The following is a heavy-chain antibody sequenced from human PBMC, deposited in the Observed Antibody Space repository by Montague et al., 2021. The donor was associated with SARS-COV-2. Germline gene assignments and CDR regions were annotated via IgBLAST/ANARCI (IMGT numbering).Heavy chain of an antibody. Sequence: SETLSLTCAVYGGSFSGYYWSWIRKPPGKGLEWIGEINHSGSTNYNPSPTSRVTISVDTSKNQISLKLSSVTAADTAVYYCARGRTVTTVYYYYYYGMDVWGQGTPVTVSS. D-gene: IGHD4-17*01. J-gene: IGHJ6*02. CDR1: GGSFSGYY. CDR2: INHSGST. CDR3: ARGRTVTTVYYYYYYGMDV. V-gene: IGHV4-34*01.